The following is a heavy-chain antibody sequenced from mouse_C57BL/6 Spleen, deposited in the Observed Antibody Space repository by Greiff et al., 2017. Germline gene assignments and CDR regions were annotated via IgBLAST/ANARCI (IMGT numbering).Heavy chain of an antibody. Sequence: QVQLQQSGAELVKPGASVKLSCKASGYTFTSYWMHWVKQRPGQGLEWIGMIHPNSGSTNYNEKFKSKATLTVDKSSSPAYMQLSSLTSEDSAVYYCARSPYDYDGYAMDYWGQGTSVTVSS. CDR1: GYTFTSYW. J-gene: IGHJ4*01. CDR3: ARSPYDYDGYAMDY. CDR2: IHPNSGST. V-gene: IGHV1-64*01. D-gene: IGHD2-4*01.